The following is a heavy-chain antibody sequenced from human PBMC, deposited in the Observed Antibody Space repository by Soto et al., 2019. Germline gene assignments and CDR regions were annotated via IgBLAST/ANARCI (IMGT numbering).Heavy chain of an antibody. CDR3: ARDLAGGGYYYYYGMEV. J-gene: IGHJ6*02. D-gene: IGHD3-10*01. V-gene: IGHV3-21*01. CDR1: GFTCSSYS. CDR2: ISSSSSYI. Sequence: PGGSLRFSCAASGFTCSSYSMNWVRQAPGKGLEWVSSISSSSSYIYYADSVKGRFTISRDNAKNSLYLQMNSLRAEDTAVYYCARDLAGGGYYYYYGMEVWGQGTTVTVSS.